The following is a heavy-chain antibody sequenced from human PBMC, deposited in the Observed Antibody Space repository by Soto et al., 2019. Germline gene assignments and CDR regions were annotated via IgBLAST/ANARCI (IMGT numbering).Heavy chain of an antibody. J-gene: IGHJ4*02. Sequence: EVQLLESGGGLVQPGGSLRLSCAASGFTFSSYAMSWVRQAPGKGLEWVSAISGSGGSTYYADSVKGRFTISRDNSKNTQYLHMNTQRAEDTAVYYCASSMSGLYSLDYWGQGTLVTVCS. CDR1: GFTFSSYA. V-gene: IGHV3-23*01. D-gene: IGHD6-19*01. CDR2: ISGSGGST. CDR3: ASSMSGLYSLDY.